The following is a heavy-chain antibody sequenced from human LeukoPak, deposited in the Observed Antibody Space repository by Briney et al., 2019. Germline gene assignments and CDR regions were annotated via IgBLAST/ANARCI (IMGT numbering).Heavy chain of an antibody. Sequence: GGSLRLSCVTSGFTFSDYFMNWIRQAPGKGPEWLSFINSDGNNIYYRDSVKGRFTISRDNAKKTLYLEMNNLSLDDTAIYYCATSRVFDFWGQGTLVAVPS. V-gene: IGHV3-11*04. CDR2: INSDGNNI. CDR1: GFTFSDYF. CDR3: ATSRVFDF. J-gene: IGHJ4*02.